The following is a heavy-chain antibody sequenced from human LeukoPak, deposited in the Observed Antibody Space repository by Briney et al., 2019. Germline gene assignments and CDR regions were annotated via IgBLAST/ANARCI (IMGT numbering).Heavy chain of an antibody. CDR2: ISSGSSFQ. J-gene: IGHJ6*03. CDR3: AREGDPPGFYYYHHLDV. Sequence: GGSLRLSCAASGFDFSIYAIGWVRQAPGRGLEWVSSISSGSSFQNYADSVKGRFTISRDNAKNSVYLQMNSLRAEDTAVYFCAREGDPPGFYYYHHLDVWGKGTTVTVSS. CDR1: GFDFSIYA. V-gene: IGHV3-21*01. D-gene: IGHD3-16*01.